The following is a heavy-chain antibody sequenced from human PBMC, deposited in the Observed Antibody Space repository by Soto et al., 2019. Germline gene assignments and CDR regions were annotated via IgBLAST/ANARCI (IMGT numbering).Heavy chain of an antibody. CDR2: ISYDGSNK. CDR3: ARGIAAAGTSIDGMDV. J-gene: IGHJ6*02. Sequence: AGGSLRLSCAASGFTFSSYAMHWVRQAPGKGLEWVAVISYDGSNKYYADSVKGRFTISRDNSKNTLYLQMNSLRAEDTAVYYCARGIAAAGTSIDGMDVWGQGTTVTVSS. CDR1: GFTFSSYA. V-gene: IGHV3-30-3*01. D-gene: IGHD6-13*01.